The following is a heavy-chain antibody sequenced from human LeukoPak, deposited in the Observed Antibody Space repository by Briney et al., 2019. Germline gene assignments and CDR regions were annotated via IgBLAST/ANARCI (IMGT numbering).Heavy chain of an antibody. CDR1: GFTFSSYG. CDR2: IRYDGSNK. J-gene: IGHJ6*03. CDR3: ARRARSIAAAGTGHYYYYYMDV. D-gene: IGHD6-13*01. V-gene: IGHV3-30*02. Sequence: GGSLRLSCAASGFTFSSYGMHWVRQAPGKGLEWVAFIRYDGSNKYYADSVKGRFTISRDNSKNTLYLQMNSLRAEDTAVYYCARRARSIAAAGTGHYYYYYMDVWGKGTTVTISS.